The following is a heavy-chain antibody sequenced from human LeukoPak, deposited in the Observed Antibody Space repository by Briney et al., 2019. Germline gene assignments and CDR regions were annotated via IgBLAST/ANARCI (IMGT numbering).Heavy chain of an antibody. CDR3: AKDRFNLRDSSGSRIADAFDI. D-gene: IGHD3-22*01. J-gene: IGHJ3*02. V-gene: IGHV3-23*01. Sequence: PGGSLRLSCAASGFTFSSYSMNWVRQAPGKGLEWVSAISGSGGSTYYADSVKGRFTISRDNSKDTLYLQMNSLRAEDTAVYYCAKDRFNLRDSSGSRIADAFDIWGQGTMVTVSS. CDR1: GFTFSSYS. CDR2: ISGSGGST.